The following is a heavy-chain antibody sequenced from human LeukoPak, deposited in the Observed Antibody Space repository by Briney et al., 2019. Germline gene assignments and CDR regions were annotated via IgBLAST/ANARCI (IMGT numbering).Heavy chain of an antibody. V-gene: IGHV4-39*01. Sequence: SGTLSLTCTVSGGPISSSSYYWGWISQPPGKGLEWIGSIYYSGSTYYNPSLKSRVTISVDTSKNQFSLKLSSVTAADTAVYYCATTSRRGYSYGYYYYYGMDVWGQGTTVTVSS. CDR1: GGPISSSSYY. D-gene: IGHD5-18*01. CDR2: IYYSGST. CDR3: ATTSRRGYSYGYYYYYGMDV. J-gene: IGHJ6*02.